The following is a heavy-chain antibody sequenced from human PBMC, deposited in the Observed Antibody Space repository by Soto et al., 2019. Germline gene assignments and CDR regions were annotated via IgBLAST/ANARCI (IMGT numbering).Heavy chain of an antibody. CDR2: IYHDGSNQ. Sequence: QVQLVESGGGVVQPGRSLRLSCAASGFTFSSYGMHWVGQAPGKGLEWVAFIYHDGSNQYYADYVKGRFTISRDSSKNTLYLEMNSLRAEDTALYYCARDFCSTTSCYDVWGQGTTVSVSS. D-gene: IGHD2-2*01. V-gene: IGHV3-33*01. CDR3: ARDFCSTTSCYDV. CDR1: GFTFSSYG. J-gene: IGHJ6*02.